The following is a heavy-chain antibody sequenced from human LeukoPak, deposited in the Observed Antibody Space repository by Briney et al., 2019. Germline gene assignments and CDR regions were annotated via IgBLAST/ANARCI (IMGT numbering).Heavy chain of an antibody. D-gene: IGHD6-13*01. CDR3: AKDIYSEYSSSWYYYGMDV. CDR2: ISGDGGST. V-gene: IGHV3-43*02. J-gene: IGHJ6*02. Sequence: GGSLRLSCAASGFTFDDYAMHWVRQAPGKGLEWVSLISGDGGSTYYADSVKGRFTISRDNSKNSLYLQMNSLRTEDTALYYCAKDIYSEYSSSWYYYGMDVWGQGTTVTVSS. CDR1: GFTFDDYA.